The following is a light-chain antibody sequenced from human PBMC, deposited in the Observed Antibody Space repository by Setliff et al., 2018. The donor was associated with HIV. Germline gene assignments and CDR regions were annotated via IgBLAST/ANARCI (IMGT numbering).Light chain of an antibody. CDR2: EVT. CDR3: CSYAGNYV. Sequence: SALTQPASVSGSPGQSITISCTGTTSDVGSNNLVSWYQQYPGKAPKIMIYEVTKRPSGVSNRFSGSKSGNTASLTISGLQAEDEADYYCCSYAGNYVFGTGTKVTVL. CDR1: TSDVGSNNL. J-gene: IGLJ1*01. V-gene: IGLV2-23*02.